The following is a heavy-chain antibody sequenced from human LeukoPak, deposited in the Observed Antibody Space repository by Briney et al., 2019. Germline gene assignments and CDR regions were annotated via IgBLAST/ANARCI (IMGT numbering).Heavy chain of an antibody. CDR1: GFSFSSYA. D-gene: IGHD2-21*01. J-gene: IGHJ4*02. V-gene: IGHV3-23*01. CDR2: ISGSGGST. CDR3: ARCVGGADY. Sequence: GGSLRLSCAASGFSFSSYAMTWVRQAPGKGLEWVSVISGSGGSTYYADSVKGRFIISRDNSKNTLYLQMNSLRAEDTAVYHCARCVGGADYWGQGTLVTVSS.